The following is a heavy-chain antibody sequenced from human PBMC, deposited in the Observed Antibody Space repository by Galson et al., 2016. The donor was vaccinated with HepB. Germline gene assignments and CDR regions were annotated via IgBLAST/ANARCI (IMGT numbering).Heavy chain of an antibody. D-gene: IGHD3-16*01. CDR1: GFTVSSNY. V-gene: IGHV3-53*01. CDR3: AKNKATARVWGHYYYYMDV. Sequence: SLRLSCAASGFTVSSNYLSWVRQAPGKGLEWVSLVYSDGSTYYSDSVRGRFTISRDNSNNIVYLQMNSLIAEDTAVYFCAKNKATARVWGHYYYYMDVWGKGTTVTVSS. J-gene: IGHJ6*03. CDR2: VYSDGST.